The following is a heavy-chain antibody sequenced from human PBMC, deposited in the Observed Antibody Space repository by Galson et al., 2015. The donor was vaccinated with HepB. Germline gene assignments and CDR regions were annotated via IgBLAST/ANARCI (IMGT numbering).Heavy chain of an antibody. CDR2: INAGNGNT. D-gene: IGHD2-2*01. CDR1: GYTFTSYA. J-gene: IGHJ5*02. CDR3: ARGGCSSTSCSNWFDP. V-gene: IGHV1-3*01. Sequence: SVKVSCKASGYTFTSYAMHWVRQAPGQRLEWMGWINAGNGNTKYSQKFQGRVTITRDTSASTAYMELSSLRSEDTAVYYCARGGCSSTSCSNWFDPWGQGTLVTVSS.